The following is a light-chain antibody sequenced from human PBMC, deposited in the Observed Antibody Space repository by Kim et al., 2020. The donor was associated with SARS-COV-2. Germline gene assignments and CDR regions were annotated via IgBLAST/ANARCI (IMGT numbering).Light chain of an antibody. CDR2: SNN. J-gene: IGLJ2*01. V-gene: IGLV1-44*01. CDR3: AAWDDSLNAL. CDR1: RSNIGSNT. Sequence: PGPGVTISWSGSRSNIGSNTVNWYQQLPGTAPKLLIYSNNQRPSGVPDRFSGSKSGTSASLAISGLQSEDEADYYCAAWDDSLNALFGGGTQLTVL.